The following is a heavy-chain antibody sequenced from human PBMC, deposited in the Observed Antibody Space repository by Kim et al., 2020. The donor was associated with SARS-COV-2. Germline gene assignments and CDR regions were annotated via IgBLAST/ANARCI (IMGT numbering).Heavy chain of an antibody. V-gene: IGHV3-21*01. CDR3: ARDSDGSGNDAFDI. CDR1: GFTFSGYS. Sequence: GGSLRLSCAASGFTFSGYSMHWVRQAPGKGLEWVSGISSSSIYIHQADSVKGRFTVSRDNAKNSLYLQMNRLRAEDTAVYYCARDSDGSGNDAFDIWGQGTMVIVSS. J-gene: IGHJ3*02. CDR2: ISSSSIYI. D-gene: IGHD3-22*01.